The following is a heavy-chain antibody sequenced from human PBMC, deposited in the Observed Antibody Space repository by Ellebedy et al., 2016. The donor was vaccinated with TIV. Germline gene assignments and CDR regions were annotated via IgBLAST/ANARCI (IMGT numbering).Heavy chain of an antibody. D-gene: IGHD6-19*01. Sequence: GGSLRLSCAPSGFTFSSYWMSWVRQAPGKGLEWVANRKQDGSEKYYVDSAKGRFSLSRDNAKNSLYVQMNSLRDEDTAVYYCARDQWLGRAYYFDSWGQGTLVTVSS. CDR1: GFTFSSYW. J-gene: IGHJ4*02. CDR2: RKQDGSEK. CDR3: ARDQWLGRAYYFDS. V-gene: IGHV3-7*01.